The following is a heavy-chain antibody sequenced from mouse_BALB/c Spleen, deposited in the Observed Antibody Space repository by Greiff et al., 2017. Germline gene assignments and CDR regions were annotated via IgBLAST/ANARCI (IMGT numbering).Heavy chain of an antibody. CDR3: AREGGIDYDEGVYFDY. CDR1: GFTFSSFG. Sequence: EVQLVESGGGLVQPGGSRKLSCAASGFTFSSFGMHWVRQAPEKGLEWVAYISSGSSTIYYAYTVKGRFTISRDNPKNTLFLQMTSLRSEDTAMYYCAREGGIDYDEGVYFDYWGQGTTLTVSS. J-gene: IGHJ2*01. D-gene: IGHD2-4*01. CDR2: ISSGSSTI. V-gene: IGHV5-17*02.